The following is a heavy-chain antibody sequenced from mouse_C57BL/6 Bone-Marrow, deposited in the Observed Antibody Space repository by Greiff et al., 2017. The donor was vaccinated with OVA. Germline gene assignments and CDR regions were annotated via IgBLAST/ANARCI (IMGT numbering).Heavy chain of an antibody. CDR3: ARWLYGSYWYFDV. CDR2: INPSSGYT. V-gene: IGHV1-7*01. D-gene: IGHD1-1*01. CDR1: GYTFTSYW. J-gene: IGHJ1*03. Sequence: QVQLQQSGAELAKPGASVKLSCKASGYTFTSYWMHWVKQRPGQGLEWIGYINPSSGYTKYNQKFKDKATLTADKSSSTAYMQLSSRTYEDSAVYYCARWLYGSYWYFDVWGTGTTVTVSS.